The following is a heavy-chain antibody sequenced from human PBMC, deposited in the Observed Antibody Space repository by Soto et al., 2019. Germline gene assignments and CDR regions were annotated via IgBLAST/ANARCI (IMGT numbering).Heavy chain of an antibody. CDR1: AGSISSGDYY. CDR3: VSRLMSVYYGMDV. D-gene: IGHD5-12*01. J-gene: IGHJ6*02. CDR2: IYYSGST. Sequence: PSETLSLTCIVSAGSISSGDYYWSRIRQPPGKGLEWIGYIYYSGSTYYNPSLKSRVTISVDTSKNQFSLKLSSVAAADTAVYYCVSRLMSVYYGMDVWGQGTTVTVSS. V-gene: IGHV4-30-4*01.